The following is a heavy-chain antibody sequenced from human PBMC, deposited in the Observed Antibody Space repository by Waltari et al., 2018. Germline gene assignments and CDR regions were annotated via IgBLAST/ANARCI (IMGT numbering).Heavy chain of an antibody. CDR1: GFTFSSYG. Sequence: QVQLVESGGGVVQPGRSLRLSCAASGFTFSSYGMHWVRQAPGKGLEWVAGIWYDGSNKYYADAVKGRFTISRDNAKNTLYLQMNSLRAEDTAVYYCAREGFTNAFDIWGQGTMVTVSS. J-gene: IGHJ3*02. CDR3: AREGFTNAFDI. CDR2: IWYDGSNK. V-gene: IGHV3-33*08.